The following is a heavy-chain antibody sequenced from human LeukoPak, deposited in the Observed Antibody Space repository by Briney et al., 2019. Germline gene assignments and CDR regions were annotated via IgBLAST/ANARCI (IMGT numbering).Heavy chain of an antibody. CDR1: GFTFSTSA. Sequence: VRSLRLSSAPSGFTFSTSAMSWVRQAPGQGLEWVSAITGSGGGTYYADSVKGRFTISRDNSKNTLDLQVNSLRAEDTAVYYCAKEAVEYFDYWGQGTLVTVSS. J-gene: IGHJ4*02. CDR2: ITGSGGGT. CDR3: AKEAVEYFDY. V-gene: IGHV3-23*01.